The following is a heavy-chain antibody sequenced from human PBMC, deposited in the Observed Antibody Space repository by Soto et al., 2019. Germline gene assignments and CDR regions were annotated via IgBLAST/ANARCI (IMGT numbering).Heavy chain of an antibody. V-gene: IGHV3-23*01. CDR1: GLSFSSYA. Sequence: EVQVLESGGGLAQPGRSLRLSCAVSGLSFSSYAMTWVRQSPGKGLEWVSSISRSGNSTYSADSVRGRFTISRDNSKNTLYQQMNSLRAEDTAVYYCAKDAKILDWLPTSYYFDFWGQGTLVTVSS. CDR2: ISRSGNST. J-gene: IGHJ4*02. D-gene: IGHD3-9*01. CDR3: AKDAKILDWLPTSYYFDF.